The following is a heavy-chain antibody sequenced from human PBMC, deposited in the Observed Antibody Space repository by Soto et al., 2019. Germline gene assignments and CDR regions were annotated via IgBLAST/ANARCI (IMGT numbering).Heavy chain of an antibody. J-gene: IGHJ3*01. CDR3: TKDTHSPSGYFKAFDV. Sequence: DAQLVESGGGLVQPGKSLRISCVASGFTFDDHTMHWVRQAPGRGLEWVSCISWNSGIIGYADSVKGRFTISRDNAKNSLYLRMDSLRPEDTAVYYCTKDTHSPSGYFKAFDVWGQGTKVTVSS. V-gene: IGHV3-9*01. D-gene: IGHD3-22*01. CDR2: ISWNSGII. CDR1: GFTFDDHT.